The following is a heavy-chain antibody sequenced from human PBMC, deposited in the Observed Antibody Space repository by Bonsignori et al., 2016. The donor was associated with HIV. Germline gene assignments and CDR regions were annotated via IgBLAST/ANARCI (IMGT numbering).Heavy chain of an antibody. J-gene: IGHJ4*02. V-gene: IGHV4-34*01. D-gene: IGHD5-24*01. CDR2: INHSGST. Sequence: WIRQPPGKGLEWIGEINHSGSTNYNPSLKSRVTISVDTSKNQFSLKLSSVTAADTAVYYCARAHRDGYNLNPHYFDYWGQGTLVTVSS. CDR3: ARAHRDGYNLNPHYFDY.